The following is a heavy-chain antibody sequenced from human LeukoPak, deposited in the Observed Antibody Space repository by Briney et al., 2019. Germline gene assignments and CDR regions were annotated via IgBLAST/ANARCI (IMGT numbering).Heavy chain of an antibody. J-gene: IGHJ4*02. D-gene: IGHD6-19*01. Sequence: ASVKVSCKASGGTFSSYAISWVRQAPGQGLEWMGRIIPILGIANYAQKFQGRVTITADKSTSTAYMELSSLRSEDTAVYYCAKDVSTSSADYWGQGTLVTVSS. V-gene: IGHV1-69*04. CDR1: GGTFSSYA. CDR2: IIPILGIA. CDR3: AKDVSTSSADY.